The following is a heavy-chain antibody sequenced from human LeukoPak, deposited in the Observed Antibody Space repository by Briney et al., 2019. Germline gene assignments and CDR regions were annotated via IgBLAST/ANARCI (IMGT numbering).Heavy chain of an antibody. CDR1: GFTFSSYA. Sequence: PGGSLRLSCAASGFTFSSYAMSWVRQAPGKGLEWVAVIWYDGSNKYYADSVKGRFTISRDNSKNTLYLQMNSLRAEDTAVYYCARDSYNENWFDPWGQGTLVTVSS. CDR2: IWYDGSNK. J-gene: IGHJ5*02. V-gene: IGHV3-33*08. CDR3: ARDSYNENWFDP. D-gene: IGHD1-1*01.